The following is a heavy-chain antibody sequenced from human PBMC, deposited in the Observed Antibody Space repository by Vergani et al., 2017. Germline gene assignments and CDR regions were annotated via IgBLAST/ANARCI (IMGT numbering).Heavy chain of an antibody. V-gene: IGHV3-7*01. J-gene: IGHJ1*01. CDR3: ARISGGSAPYLHY. Sequence: EVHLEESGGGLVQPGGSLRLSCAASGFTFGDYYMAWIRLAPGKGLDWVARIKRDVTETIYVDSVKGRFTISRDNAKTTLYLQMNSLRDEDRGVYYCARISGGSAPYLHYWGQGTLVTVAS. D-gene: IGHD2-15*01. CDR1: GFTFGDYY. CDR2: IKRDVTET.